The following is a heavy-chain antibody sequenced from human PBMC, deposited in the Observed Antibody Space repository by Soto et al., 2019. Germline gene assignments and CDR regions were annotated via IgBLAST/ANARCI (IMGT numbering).Heavy chain of an antibody. D-gene: IGHD2-8*01. V-gene: IGHV4-34*01. CDR2: INHSGST. Sequence: SETLSLTCAVYGGSFSGYYWSWIRQPPGKGLEWIGEINHSGSTNYNPSLKSRVTISVDTSKNQFSLSLISVTAADTAVYFCASLTNGRPGDSWGQGTLVTVSS. J-gene: IGHJ4*02. CDR1: GGSFSGYY. CDR3: ASLTNGRPGDS.